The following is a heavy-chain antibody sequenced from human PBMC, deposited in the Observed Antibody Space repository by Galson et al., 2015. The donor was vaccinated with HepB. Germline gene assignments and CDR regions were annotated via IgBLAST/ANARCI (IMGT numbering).Heavy chain of an antibody. CDR3: TTELRYFDWGLFDY. J-gene: IGHJ4*02. CDR1: GFTFSNAW. CDR2: IKSKTDGETI. Sequence: SLRLSCAASGFTFSNAWMNWVRQAPGKGLEWVGRIKSKTDGETIDYAAPVKGRFTISRDDSKNTLYLQMNSLKTEDTAVYYCTTELRYFDWGLFDYWGQGTLVTVSS. V-gene: IGHV3-15*07. D-gene: IGHD3-9*01.